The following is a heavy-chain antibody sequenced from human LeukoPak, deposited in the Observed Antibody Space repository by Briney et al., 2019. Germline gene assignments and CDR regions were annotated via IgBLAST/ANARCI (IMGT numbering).Heavy chain of an antibody. Sequence: GGSLRLSCAASGFTFSSYSMNWVRQAPGKGLEWVSSISSSSSYIYYADSVKGRFTISRDNSKNTLYLQMNSLRAEDTAVYYCAKDRQQRTLDAFDIWGQGTMVTVSS. CDR2: ISSSSSYI. V-gene: IGHV3-21*04. D-gene: IGHD6-25*01. CDR1: GFTFSSYS. J-gene: IGHJ3*02. CDR3: AKDRQQRTLDAFDI.